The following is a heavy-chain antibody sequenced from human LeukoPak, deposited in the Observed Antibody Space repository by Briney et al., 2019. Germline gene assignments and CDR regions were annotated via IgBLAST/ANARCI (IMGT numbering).Heavy chain of an antibody. Sequence: GRSLRLSCAASGFTFSSYGMHWVRQAPGKGLEWVAVIWYDGSNKYYADSVKGRFTISRDNSKNTLYLQMNSLRAEDTAVYYCARQRGYCSSTSCSYYGMDVWGQGTRSPSP. D-gene: IGHD2-2*01. CDR1: GFTFSSYG. V-gene: IGHV3-33*01. CDR3: ARQRGYCSSTSCSYYGMDV. J-gene: IGHJ6*02. CDR2: IWYDGSNK.